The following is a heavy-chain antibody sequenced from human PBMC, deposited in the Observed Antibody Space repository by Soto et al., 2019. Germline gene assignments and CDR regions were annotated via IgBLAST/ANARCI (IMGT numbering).Heavy chain of an antibody. CDR2: ISYDGSNK. Sequence: GGSLRLSCAASGFTFSSYGMHWVRQAPGKGLEWVAVISYDGSNKYYADSVKGRFTISRDNSKNTLYLQMNSLRAEDTAVYYCAKDGSWEDYDILTGSSRAPFDYWGQGTLVTVSS. V-gene: IGHV3-30*18. CDR1: GFTFSSYG. J-gene: IGHJ4*02. CDR3: AKDGSWEDYDILTGSSRAPFDY. D-gene: IGHD3-9*01.